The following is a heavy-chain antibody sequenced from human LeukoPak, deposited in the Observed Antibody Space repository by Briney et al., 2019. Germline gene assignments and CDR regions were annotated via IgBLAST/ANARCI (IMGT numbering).Heavy chain of an antibody. CDR3: ARLAVQGWFDP. D-gene: IGHD6-13*01. J-gene: IGHJ5*02. V-gene: IGHV1-46*03. CDR1: GYTFTSYY. Sequence: ASVTVSCKASGYTFTSYYMHWVRQAPGQGLEWMGIINPSGGSTSYAQKFQGRVTMTRDTSTSTVYMELSSLRSEDTAVYYCARLAVQGWFDPWGQGTLVTVSS. CDR2: INPSGGST.